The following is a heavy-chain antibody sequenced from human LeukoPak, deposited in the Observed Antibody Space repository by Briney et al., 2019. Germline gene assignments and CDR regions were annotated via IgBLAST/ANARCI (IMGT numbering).Heavy chain of an antibody. V-gene: IGHV5-51*01. D-gene: IGHD6-6*01. Sequence: GESLKISCKGSGYSFTSYWIGWVRQMPGKGLGWMGIIYPGDSDTRYSPSFQGQVTTSADKSISTAYLQWSSLKASDTAMYYCARQGEYSSSGWDLGYWYFDLWGRGTLVTVSS. CDR2: IYPGDSDT. CDR3: ARQGEYSSSGWDLGYWYFDL. J-gene: IGHJ2*01. CDR1: GYSFTSYW.